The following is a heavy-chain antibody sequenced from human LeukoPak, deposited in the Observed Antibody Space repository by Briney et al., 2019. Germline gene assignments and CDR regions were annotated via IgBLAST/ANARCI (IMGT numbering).Heavy chain of an antibody. D-gene: IGHD6-6*01. V-gene: IGHV1-46*01. J-gene: IGHJ6*03. CDR1: GYTFTSYY. CDR3: AAAGIAARPAWYYYYYMDV. Sequence: ASVKVSCKASGYTFTSYYMHWVRQAPGQGLEWMGIINPSGGSTSYAQKFQGRVTMTRDTSTSTVYMELSSLRSEDTAVYYCAAAGIAARPAWYYYYYMDVWGKGTTVTVSS. CDR2: INPSGGST.